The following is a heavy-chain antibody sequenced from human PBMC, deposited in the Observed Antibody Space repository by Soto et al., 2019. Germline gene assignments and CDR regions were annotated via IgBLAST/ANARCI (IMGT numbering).Heavy chain of an antibody. CDR1: GGSISSYY. V-gene: IGHV4-59*01. CDR2: IYYSGST. Sequence: QVQLQESGPGLVKPSETLSLTCTVSGGSISSYYWSWIRQPPGKGLEWIGYIYYSGSTNYNPSLKMRVTISVDTSKTQVSLKLSSVTAADTAVYYWARGSSWEPYDAFDIWGQGTMVTVSS. D-gene: IGHD6-13*01. J-gene: IGHJ3*02. CDR3: ARGSSWEPYDAFDI.